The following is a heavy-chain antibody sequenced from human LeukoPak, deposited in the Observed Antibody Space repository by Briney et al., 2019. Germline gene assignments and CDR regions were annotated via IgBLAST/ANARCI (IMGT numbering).Heavy chain of an antibody. CDR1: GGSFSGYY. J-gene: IGHJ4*02. D-gene: IGHD3-22*01. Sequence: SETLSLTCAVYGGSFSGYYWSWIRQPPGRGLEWIGEINHSGSTNYNPSLKSRVTISVDTSKNQFSLKLSSVTAADTAVYYCARGRRRSSITMIVVVIHNPIYFDYWGQGTLVTVSS. CDR3: ARGRRRSSITMIVVVIHNPIYFDY. CDR2: INHSGST. V-gene: IGHV4-34*01.